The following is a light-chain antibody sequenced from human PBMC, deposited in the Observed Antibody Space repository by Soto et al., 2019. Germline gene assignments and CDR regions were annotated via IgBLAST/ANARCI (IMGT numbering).Light chain of an antibody. CDR2: DVS. V-gene: IGLV2-8*01. CDR1: SSDIGGYNS. CDR3: SSYTDKNNVV. Sequence: QSALTQSPSASGSPGQSVTISCTGTSSDIGGYNSVSWYQQHPGKAPKVMIYDVSKRPSGVPDRFSGSKSGNTASLTVSALLAYDEADYYCSSYTDKNNVVFGSGTKLTVL. J-gene: IGLJ1*01.